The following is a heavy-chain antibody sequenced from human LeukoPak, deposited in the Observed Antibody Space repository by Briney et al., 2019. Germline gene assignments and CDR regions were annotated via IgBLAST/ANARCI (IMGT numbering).Heavy chain of an antibody. CDR1: GFTFSSYE. J-gene: IGHJ4*02. CDR3: ARDPPDY. Sequence: GGSLRLSCAASGFTFSSYEMNWVRQAPGKGLEWGSYILNSGTTTYCADSVKGRFTISRDNAKNSLYLQMNSLRAEDTGVYYCARDPPDYWGQGILVTVSS. V-gene: IGHV3-48*03. CDR2: ILNSGTTT.